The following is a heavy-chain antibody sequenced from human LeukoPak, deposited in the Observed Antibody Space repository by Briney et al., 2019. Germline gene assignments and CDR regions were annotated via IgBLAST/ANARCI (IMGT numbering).Heavy chain of an antibody. D-gene: IGHD6-13*01. CDR3: ASERGIAAAGTSNYYYYYGMDV. CDR1: GYTFTSYY. J-gene: IGHJ6*04. CDR2: INPSGGST. Sequence: ASVKVPCKASGYTFTSYYMHWVRRAPGQGLEWMGIINPSGGSTSYAQKFQGRVTMTRDTSTSTVYMELSRLRSEDTAVYYCASERGIAAAGTSNYYYYYGMDVWGKGTTVTVSS. V-gene: IGHV1-46*01.